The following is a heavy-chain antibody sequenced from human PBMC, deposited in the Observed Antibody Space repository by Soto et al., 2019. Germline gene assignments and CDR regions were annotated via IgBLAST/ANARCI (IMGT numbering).Heavy chain of an antibody. CDR2: ISGSGNTM. CDR1: GFTFSSNS. J-gene: IGHJ6*02. Sequence: EVQLVESGGGLVQPGGSLRLSCAASGFTFSSNSMNWVRQAPGKGLEWVSYISGSGNTMYYADSVKGRFTISRDNAKNSLYLQMNSLRDEDTAVYYCSRDPDYYASRGFYSPAPCGLDVWGQGTTVTVSS. D-gene: IGHD3-10*01. CDR3: SRDPDYYASRGFYSPAPCGLDV. V-gene: IGHV3-48*02.